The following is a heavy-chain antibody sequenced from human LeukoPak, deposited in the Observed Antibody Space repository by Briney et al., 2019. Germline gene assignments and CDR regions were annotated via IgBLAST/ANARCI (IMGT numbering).Heavy chain of an antibody. CDR1: GVSISSSFYY. CDR3: ARNYYDSSGYHIEYYFDY. CDR2: IYYSGST. Sequence: SETLSLTCTVSGVSISSSFYYWGWIRQPPGKGLEWIGYIYYSGSTYYNPSLKSRVTISVDTSKNQFSLKLSSVTAADTAVYYCARNYYDSSGYHIEYYFDYWGQGTLVTVSS. D-gene: IGHD3-22*01. J-gene: IGHJ4*02. V-gene: IGHV4-30-4*08.